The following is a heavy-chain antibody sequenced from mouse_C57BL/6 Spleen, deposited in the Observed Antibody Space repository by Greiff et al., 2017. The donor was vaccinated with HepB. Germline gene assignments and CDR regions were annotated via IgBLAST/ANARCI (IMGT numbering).Heavy chain of an antibody. CDR1: GYTFTSYW. J-gene: IGHJ3*01. V-gene: IGHV1-72*01. CDR3: AGEDYGSSVQFAY. Sequence: QVQLQQPGAELVKPGASVKLSCKASGYTFTSYWMHWVKQRPGRGLEWIGRIDPYSGSTKYNEKFKSKATLTVDKSSSTAYVQLSSLTSEDSAVYYCAGEDYGSSVQFAYWGQGTLVTVSA. D-gene: IGHD1-1*01. CDR2: IDPYSGST.